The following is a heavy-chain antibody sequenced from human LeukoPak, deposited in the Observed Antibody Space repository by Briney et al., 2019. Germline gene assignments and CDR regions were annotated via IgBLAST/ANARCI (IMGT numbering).Heavy chain of an antibody. V-gene: IGHV5-51*01. CDR1: GYSFISYW. D-gene: IGHD3-22*01. J-gene: IGHJ4*02. CDR3: ARQGSSGYLWYFDY. CDR2: IYPGDSGT. Sequence: GESLKISCEGSGYSFISYWIAWVRQMPGKGPEWMGMIYPGDSGTRYSPSFQGQVTISADKSISTAYLQWSSLKASDTAMYYCARQGSSGYLWYFDYWGQGTLVTVSS.